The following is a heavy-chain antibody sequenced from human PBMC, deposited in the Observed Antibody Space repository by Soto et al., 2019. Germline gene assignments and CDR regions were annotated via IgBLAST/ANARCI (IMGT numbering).Heavy chain of an antibody. Sequence: EVQLLESGGGLVQWGGSLRLSCATSGFTFSSYAISWVRQAPGKGLEWVSGISGSALSTNYADSVKGRFTISRDNSKNSLCLQMNSLGAEGTAIYFFAFGRGGELLTYFDYWGQGTLVTVSS. CDR2: ISGSALST. V-gene: IGHV3-23*01. CDR1: GFTFSSYA. J-gene: IGHJ4*02. D-gene: IGHD3-10*01. CDR3: AFGRGGELLTYFDY.